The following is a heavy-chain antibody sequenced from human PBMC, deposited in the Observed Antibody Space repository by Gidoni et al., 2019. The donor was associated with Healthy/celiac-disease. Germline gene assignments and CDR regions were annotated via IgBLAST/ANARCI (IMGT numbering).Heavy chain of an antibody. CDR2: IYTSGST. Sequence: QVQLQESGPGLVKPSQTLSLTCTVSGGSISSGSYYWSWIRQPAGKGLEWIGRIYTSGSTNYNPSLKSRVTISVDTSKNQFSLKLSSVTAADTAVYYCARDPRIAVAGTLDAFDIWGQGTMVTVSS. CDR1: GGSISSGSYY. V-gene: IGHV4-61*02. D-gene: IGHD6-19*01. CDR3: ARDPRIAVAGTLDAFDI. J-gene: IGHJ3*02.